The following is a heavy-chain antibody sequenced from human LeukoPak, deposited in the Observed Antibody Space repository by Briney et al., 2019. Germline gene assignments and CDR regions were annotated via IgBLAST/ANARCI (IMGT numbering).Heavy chain of an antibody. CDR1: AGSFSGYY. CDR3: AGAGRYDWGIAARASLFGY. Sequence: SETLSLTCSVYAGSFSGYYWSWLRQPPGKGLEWIGEINHSGSTNYNPSLKSRVTISVDTSKNQFPLKLSSVTAADTAVYYCAGAGRYDWGIAARASLFGYWGQGTLVTVSS. CDR2: INHSGST. D-gene: IGHD6-6*01. J-gene: IGHJ4*02. V-gene: IGHV4-34*01.